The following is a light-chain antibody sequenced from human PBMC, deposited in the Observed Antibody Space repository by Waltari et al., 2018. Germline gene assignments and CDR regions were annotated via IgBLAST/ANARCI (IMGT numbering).Light chain of an antibody. Sequence: VILTQSPVTLSLSPGESATLSCRASQSVSNYLAWYQQKPGQAPRLLIYGASSRATGIPDRFSGSGSGTEFTLTISSLEPEDFALYYCQKYSSPPLTFGGGTKVEIK. CDR1: QSVSNY. J-gene: IGKJ4*01. CDR2: GAS. V-gene: IGKV3-20*01. CDR3: QKYSSPPLT.